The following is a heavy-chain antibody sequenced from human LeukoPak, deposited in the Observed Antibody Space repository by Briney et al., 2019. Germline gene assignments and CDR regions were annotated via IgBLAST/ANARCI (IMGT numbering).Heavy chain of an antibody. J-gene: IGHJ5*02. CDR3: ARWGTYASTSNWFDP. Sequence: SETLSLTCTVSGYSISNGYYWGWIRQPPGKGLEWVGSIYHRGSTYYNPSLKSRVTISVDTSKNQFSLSLSSVTAADTAVYYCARWGTYASTSNWFDPWGQGTLVTVSS. D-gene: IGHD2-2*01. V-gene: IGHV4-38-2*02. CDR1: GYSISNGYY. CDR2: IYHRGST.